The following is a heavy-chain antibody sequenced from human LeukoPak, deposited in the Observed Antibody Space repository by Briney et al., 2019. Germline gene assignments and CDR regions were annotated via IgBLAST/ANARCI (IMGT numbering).Heavy chain of an antibody. CDR2: IYYSGST. J-gene: IGHJ4*02. CDR1: GGSISSSSYY. D-gene: IGHD3-22*01. V-gene: IGHV4-39*01. CDR3: ARAGGYYYDSSGYYAY. Sequence: SETLSLTCTVSGGSISSSSYYWGWIRQPPGKGLEWIGSIYYSGSTYYNPSLKSRVTISVDTSKNQFSLKLSSVTAADTAVYYCARAGGYYYDSSGYYAYWGQGTLVTVSS.